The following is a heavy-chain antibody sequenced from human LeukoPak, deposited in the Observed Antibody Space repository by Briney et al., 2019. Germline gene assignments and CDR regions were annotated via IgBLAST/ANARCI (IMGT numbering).Heavy chain of an antibody. CDR1: GGSISSSSYY. CDR3: ARPTGGSYSNWFDP. Sequence: PSETLSLTCTVSGGSISSSSYYWGWIRQPPGKGLEWIGSIYYSGSTYYNPSLKSRVTISVDTSKNQFSLKLSSVTAADTAVYYCARPTGGSYSNWFDPWGQGTLVTVSS. J-gene: IGHJ5*02. D-gene: IGHD1-26*01. V-gene: IGHV4-39*01. CDR2: IYYSGST.